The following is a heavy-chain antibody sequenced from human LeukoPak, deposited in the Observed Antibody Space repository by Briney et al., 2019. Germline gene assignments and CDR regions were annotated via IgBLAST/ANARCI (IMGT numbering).Heavy chain of an antibody. CDR2: IYTSGNT. V-gene: IGHV4-61*02. Sequence: SDTLSLTCTVSGDSISSVNYYGSWIRQPAGKGLEWIGRIYTSGNTNYNPSLKSRITISVDTSKNQFSLKLSSVTAADTAVYYCARALRYYDILTRIDYWGQGTLVTVSS. CDR3: ARALRYYDILTRIDY. CDR1: GDSISSVNYY. D-gene: IGHD3-9*01. J-gene: IGHJ4*02.